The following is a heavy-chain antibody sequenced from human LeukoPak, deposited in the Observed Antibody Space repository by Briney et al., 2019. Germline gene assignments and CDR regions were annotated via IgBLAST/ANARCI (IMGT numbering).Heavy chain of an antibody. Sequence: SETLSLTCAVYGGSFSGYYWSWIRQPPGKGLEWIGEIDHSGSTNYNPSLKSRVTLSVDTSKNQFSLRVSSVTAADTAVYYCARDTRITWFDPWGQGTLVTVSS. J-gene: IGHJ5*02. CDR2: IDHSGST. CDR1: GGSFSGYY. CDR3: ARDTRITWFDP. D-gene: IGHD2-15*01. V-gene: IGHV4-34*01.